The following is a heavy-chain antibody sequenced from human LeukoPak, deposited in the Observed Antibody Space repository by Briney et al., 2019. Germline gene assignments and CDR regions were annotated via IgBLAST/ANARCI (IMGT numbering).Heavy chain of an antibody. CDR3: AAYSSSYYYFDY. CDR1: GYTLTSYD. D-gene: IGHD6-6*01. Sequence: GASVKVSCKASGYTLTSYDINWVRQATGQGLEWMGWMNPNSGRTGYAQNFQGRITITRNTSISTAYMELSRLRSDDTAVYYCAAYSSSYYYFDYWGQGTLVTVSS. V-gene: IGHV1-8*01. J-gene: IGHJ4*02. CDR2: MNPNSGRT.